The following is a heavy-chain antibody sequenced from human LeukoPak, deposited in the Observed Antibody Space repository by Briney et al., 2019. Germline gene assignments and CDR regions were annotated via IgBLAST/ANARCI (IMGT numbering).Heavy chain of an antibody. D-gene: IGHD6-19*01. Sequence: GGSLRLSCAASGFTFSRYDMHWVRQATGKGLEWVSGIGTAGDTYYTGSVKGRFTISRENAKNSLYLQMNSLTAGDTAVYYCAGAGSETQWRAFDFWGQGALVTVFS. CDR2: IGTAGDT. V-gene: IGHV3-13*01. J-gene: IGHJ4*02. CDR1: GFTFSRYD. CDR3: AGAGSETQWRAFDF.